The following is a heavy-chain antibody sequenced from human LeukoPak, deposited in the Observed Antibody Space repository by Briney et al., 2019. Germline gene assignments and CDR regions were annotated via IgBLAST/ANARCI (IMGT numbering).Heavy chain of an antibody. D-gene: IGHD3-10*01. CDR2: ISWNSGSI. CDR1: GFTFDDYA. V-gene: IGHV3-9*01. CDR3: AKSPYGSGSYFAFDI. J-gene: IGHJ3*02. Sequence: GGSLRLSCAASGFTFDDYAMHWVRQAPGKGLERVSGISWNSGSIGYADSVKGRFTISRDNAKNSLYLQMNSLRAEDTALYYCAKSPYGSGSYFAFDIWGQGTMVTVSS.